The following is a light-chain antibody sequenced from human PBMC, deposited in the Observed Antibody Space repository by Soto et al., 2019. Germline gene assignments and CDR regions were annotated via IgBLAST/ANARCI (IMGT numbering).Light chain of an antibody. J-gene: IGKJ1*01. CDR2: GAS. Sequence: EIVMTQSPATLSVSPGERATLSCRASQSVSSNLAWYQQKPGQAPRLLIYGASTRATGIPARFSGSGSGTEFTLTISSLQSEAFAVYYCQQCNNWWTFGQGTKVDIK. CDR1: QSVSSN. CDR3: QQCNNWWT. V-gene: IGKV3-15*01.